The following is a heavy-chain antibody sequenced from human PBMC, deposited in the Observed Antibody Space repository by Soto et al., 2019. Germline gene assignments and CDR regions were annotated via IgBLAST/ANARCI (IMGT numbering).Heavy chain of an antibody. CDR2: IFYDGSNK. J-gene: IGHJ6*02. Sequence: GGSQSLSCVASTFTFSNYGMHWVRPAPGQGLEWVAVIFYDGSNKYYADSVKGRFTISRDNSKNTLFLQMNSLRAEDTAVYYCARDNPPSYSRGRNYYYYGVDVWGQGTTVTVSS. V-gene: IGHV3-33*01. D-gene: IGHD6-19*01. CDR3: ARDNPPSYSRGRNYYYYGVDV. CDR1: TFTFSNYG.